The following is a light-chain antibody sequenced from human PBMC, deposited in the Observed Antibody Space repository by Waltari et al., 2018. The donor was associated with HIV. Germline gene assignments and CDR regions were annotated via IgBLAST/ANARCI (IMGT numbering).Light chain of an antibody. V-gene: IGKV1-5*03. J-gene: IGKJ1*01. CDR3: NQYGRSRT. Sequence: DIQMTQSPSTLSASVGDRVSITCRASQSITSSLALYQQTPGKAPKRLVYQASTLESGVPSRFCGSGSGTEFTLTISSLQPDDFATYDCNQYGRSRTFGQGTKVDVK. CDR2: QAS. CDR1: QSITSS.